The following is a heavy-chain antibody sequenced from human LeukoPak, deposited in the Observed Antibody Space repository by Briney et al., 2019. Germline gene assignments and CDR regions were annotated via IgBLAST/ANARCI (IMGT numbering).Heavy chain of an antibody. J-gene: IGHJ4*02. V-gene: IGHV3-48*02. D-gene: IGHD2-2*02. CDR3: ARGTGSDSWYTDY. CDR2: ISGSSSSSDGGAK. CDR1: GFTFSTYS. Sequence: GSLRLSCTASGFTFSTYSMNWVRQAPGRGLEWVSYISGSSSSSDGGAKQYADSVKGRFTISRDNDKNSLYLQMNSLRDEDTAVYYCARGTGSDSWYTDYWGQGTLVSVSS.